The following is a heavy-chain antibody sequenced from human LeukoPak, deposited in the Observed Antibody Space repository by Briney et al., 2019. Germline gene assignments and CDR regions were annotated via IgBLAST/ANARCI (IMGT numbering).Heavy chain of an antibody. CDR3: AKDPHQRIAVAGYFDY. J-gene: IGHJ4*02. V-gene: IGHV3-33*06. CDR2: IWYDGSNK. CDR1: GFTFSSYG. D-gene: IGHD6-19*01. Sequence: GRSLRLSCAASGFTFSSYGMHWVRQAPGKGLEGVAVIWYDGSNKNYADSVKGRFTISRDNSKNTLYLQMNSLRVEDTAVYYCAKDPHQRIAVAGYFDYWGQGTLVTVSS.